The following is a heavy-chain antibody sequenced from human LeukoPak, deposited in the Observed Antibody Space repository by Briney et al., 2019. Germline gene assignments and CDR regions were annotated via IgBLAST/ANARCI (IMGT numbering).Heavy chain of an antibody. Sequence: PGGSLRLSCAASGFTFSSYWMHWVRQAPGEGLVWVSRIDPDDSGSTYADSVKGRFTISRDNAKNTLWLQMNSLRAEDTAVYYCARGTYWSPLDFDYWGQGSLVTVSS. J-gene: IGHJ4*02. V-gene: IGHV3-74*01. CDR2: IDPDDSGS. CDR1: GFTFSSYW. CDR3: ARGTYWSPLDFDY. D-gene: IGHD1-1*01.